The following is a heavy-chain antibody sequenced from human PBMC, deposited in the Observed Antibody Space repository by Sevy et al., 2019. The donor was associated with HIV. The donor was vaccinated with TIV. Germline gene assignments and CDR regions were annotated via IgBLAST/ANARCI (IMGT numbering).Heavy chain of an antibody. CDR1: GFTFSSYG. D-gene: IGHD6-6*01. Sequence: GESLKISCAASGFTFSSYGMHWVRQAPGKGLEWVAVISYDGSNKYYADSVKGRFTISRDNSKNTLYLQMNSLRAEDTAVYYCAKETIRSSSYYYYYGMDVWGQGTTVTVSS. CDR3: AKETIRSSSYYYYYGMDV. J-gene: IGHJ6*02. V-gene: IGHV3-30*18. CDR2: ISYDGSNK.